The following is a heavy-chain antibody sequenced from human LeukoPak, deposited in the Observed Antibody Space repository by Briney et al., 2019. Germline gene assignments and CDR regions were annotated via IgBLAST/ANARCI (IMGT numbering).Heavy chain of an antibody. D-gene: IGHD3-22*01. CDR1: GFTFSRSW. V-gene: IGHV3-74*01. CDR3: ARASGTDSRGYLQIDY. J-gene: IGHJ4*02. Sequence: PGGSLRLSCAASGFTFSRSWMHWVRQAPGKGLVWLSRINSDGGDTTYADSVKGRFTISRDNAKNTVYLQMNSLRAEDTAMYYCARASGTDSRGYLQIDYWGQGTLVTVSS. CDR2: INSDGGDT.